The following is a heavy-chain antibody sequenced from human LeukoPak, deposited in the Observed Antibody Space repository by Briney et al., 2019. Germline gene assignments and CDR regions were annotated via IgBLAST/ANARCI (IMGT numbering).Heavy chain of an antibody. CDR1: GGSISSSSYY. Sequence: SETLSLTCTVSGGSISSSSYYWGWIRQPPGKGLEWIGSIYYSGSTYYNPSLKSRVTISVDTSKNQFSLKLSSVTAADTAVYYCASHPAAAGKEQWFDPWGQGTLVTVSS. D-gene: IGHD6-13*01. CDR2: IYYSGST. J-gene: IGHJ5*02. V-gene: IGHV4-39*07. CDR3: ASHPAAAGKEQWFDP.